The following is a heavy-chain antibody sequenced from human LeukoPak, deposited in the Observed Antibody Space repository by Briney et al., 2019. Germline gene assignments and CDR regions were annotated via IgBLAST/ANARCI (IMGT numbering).Heavy chain of an antibody. J-gene: IGHJ4*02. CDR2: INPNSGGT. CDR1: GGTFSSYA. CDR3: ARDLRATFGFDY. V-gene: IGHV1-2*02. Sequence: ASVKVSCKASGGTFSSYAISWVRQAPGQGLEWMGWINPNSGGTNYAQKFQGRVTMTRDTSISTAYMELSRLRSDDTAVYYCARDLRATFGFDYWGQGTLATVSS. D-gene: IGHD5-24*01.